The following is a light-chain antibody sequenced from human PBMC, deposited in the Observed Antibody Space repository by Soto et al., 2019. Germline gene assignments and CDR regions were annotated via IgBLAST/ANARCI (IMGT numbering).Light chain of an antibody. J-gene: IGKJ1*01. CDR2: DAS. Sequence: DIQMTQSPSTLSASVGDRVTITCRASQSISSWLAWYQQKPGKAPKLLIYDASSLESGVPSRFSGSGSGTEFTLTISSLQPDDCATYYCQQYNSYSGTFGKGTKVEIK. V-gene: IGKV1-5*01. CDR3: QQYNSYSGT. CDR1: QSISSW.